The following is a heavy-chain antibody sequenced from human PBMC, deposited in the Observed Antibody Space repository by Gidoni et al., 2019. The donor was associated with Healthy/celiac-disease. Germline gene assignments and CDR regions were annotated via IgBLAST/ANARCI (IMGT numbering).Heavy chain of an antibody. Sequence: QVQLVQSGAEVKKPGASVKVPCKASGYTFTRYAMHLVRQPPGQRLEWMGWINAGNGNTKYSQKFQGRVTITRDTSASTAYMELSSLRSEDTAVYYCARGYCSGGSCYLRADYWGQGTLVTVSS. CDR3: ARGYCSGGSCYLRADY. CDR2: INAGNGNT. D-gene: IGHD2-15*01. CDR1: GYTFTRYA. V-gene: IGHV1-3*01. J-gene: IGHJ4*02.